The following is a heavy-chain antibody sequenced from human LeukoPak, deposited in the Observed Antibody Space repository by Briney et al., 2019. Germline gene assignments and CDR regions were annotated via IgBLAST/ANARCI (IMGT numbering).Heavy chain of an antibody. CDR1: GGSISSSSYS. D-gene: IGHD3-9*01. CDR2: IYYSGST. CDR3: AVTYYDILTGYFSGMDV. J-gene: IGHJ6*02. Sequence: SETLSLTCTVSGGSISSSSYSWGWIRQPPGKGLEWIGSIYYSGSTYYNPSLKSRVTISVDTSKNQFSLKLSSVTAADTAVYYCAVTYYDILTGYFSGMDVWGQGTTVTVSS. V-gene: IGHV4-39*01.